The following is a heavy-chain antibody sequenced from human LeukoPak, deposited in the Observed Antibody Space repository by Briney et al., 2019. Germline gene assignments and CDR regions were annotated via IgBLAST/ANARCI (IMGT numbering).Heavy chain of an antibody. CDR2: INPNSGGT. Sequence: ASVKVSCKASGYTFTGYYMHWVRQAPGQGLEWMGWINPNSGGTNYAQKFQGRVTMTRDTSISTAYMELSRLRSDDTAVYYCARGIWVAGATTGWFDPWGQGTLVTVSS. D-gene: IGHD1-26*01. CDR1: GYTFTGYY. J-gene: IGHJ5*02. CDR3: ARGIWVAGATTGWFDP. V-gene: IGHV1-2*02.